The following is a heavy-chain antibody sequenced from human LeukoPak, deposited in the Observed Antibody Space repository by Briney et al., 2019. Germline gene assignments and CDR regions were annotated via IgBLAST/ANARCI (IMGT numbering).Heavy chain of an antibody. J-gene: IGHJ4*02. CDR3: TKEDFDY. CDR1: GFTFSNYW. CDR2: IRQDGNEI. V-gene: IGHV3-7*01. Sequence: PGGSLRLSCAASGFTFSNYWMRWVRQAPGKGLEWVAAIRQDGNEIYYADSVKARFTISRDNTKKSLYSQMNSLRAEDTAVYYCTKEDFDYWGQGSLVTVSS.